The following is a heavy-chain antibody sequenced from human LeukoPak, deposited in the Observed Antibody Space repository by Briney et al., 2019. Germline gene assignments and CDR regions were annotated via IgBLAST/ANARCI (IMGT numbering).Heavy chain of an antibody. D-gene: IGHD5-12*01. CDR2: INHSGST. V-gene: IGHV4-34*01. J-gene: IGHJ3*02. Sequence: SETLSLTCAVYGGSFSDYYWSWIRQPPGKGLEWIGEINHSGSTNYNPSLKSRVTISVDTSKNQFSLKLSSVTAADTAVYYCAKDLSDGVATGAFDIWGQGTMVTVSS. CDR1: GGSFSDYY. CDR3: AKDLSDGVATGAFDI.